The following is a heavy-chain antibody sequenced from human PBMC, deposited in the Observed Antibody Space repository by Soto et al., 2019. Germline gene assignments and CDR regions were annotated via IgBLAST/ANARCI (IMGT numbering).Heavy chain of an antibody. D-gene: IGHD2-15*01. V-gene: IGHV3-48*02. Sequence: EENLVESGGGSVQPGGSLRLSCAASGYTFNRYSMHWVRQAPGKGLEWVSYITGSSSAIYYADSVKGRFTISRDNAKNSLSLQMNSLRDEDTAVYYCARGYCNGGSCYPGIYWGQGTLVSVSS. CDR2: ITGSSSAI. CDR1: GYTFNRYS. J-gene: IGHJ4*02. CDR3: ARGYCNGGSCYPGIY.